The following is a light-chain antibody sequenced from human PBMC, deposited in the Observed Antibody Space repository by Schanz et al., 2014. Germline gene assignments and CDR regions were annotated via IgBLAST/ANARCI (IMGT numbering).Light chain of an antibody. CDR1: SSDVGGYNY. CDR3: CSYTTTTWRV. J-gene: IGLJ3*02. V-gene: IGLV2-14*01. Sequence: QSALTQPPSASGSPGQSVTIFCTGTSSDVGGYNYVSWYQQHPGKAPKLMIYEGSRRPSGVSNRFSGSKSGNTASLTISGLQAEDEADYHCCSYTTTTWRVFGGGTKLTVL. CDR2: EGS.